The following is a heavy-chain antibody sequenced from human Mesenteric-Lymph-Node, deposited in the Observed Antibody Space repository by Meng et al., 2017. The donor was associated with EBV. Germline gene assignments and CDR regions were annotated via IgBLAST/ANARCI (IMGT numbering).Heavy chain of an antibody. CDR2: INHSGST. V-gene: IGHV4-34*01. D-gene: IGHD1-26*01. Sequence: QMQLQQWGAGLLKPSEPLSRTCAFYGGSFSNHYWSWIRQPPGKGLEWIGEINHSGSTSYNPSLKSRVTISVDTAKNQFSLKMSSVTAADTAVYYCARLIVGSLSTFDYWGQGALVTVSS. CDR3: ARLIVGSLSTFDY. J-gene: IGHJ4*02. CDR1: GGSFSNHY.